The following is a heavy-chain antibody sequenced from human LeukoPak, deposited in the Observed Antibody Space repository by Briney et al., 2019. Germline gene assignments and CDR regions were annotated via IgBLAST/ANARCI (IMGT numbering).Heavy chain of an antibody. V-gene: IGHV4-59*11. CDR1: GGSISSHY. J-gene: IGHJ6*03. D-gene: IGHD4-11*01. Sequence: SETLSLTCTVSGGSISSHYWSWIRQPPGKGLEWIGYIFYSGNTNYNPSLKSRVTISVDTSKNQFSLKLSSVTAADTAVYYCARDFYRDDYYYMDVWGKGTTVTVSS. CDR2: IFYSGNT. CDR3: ARDFYRDDYYYMDV.